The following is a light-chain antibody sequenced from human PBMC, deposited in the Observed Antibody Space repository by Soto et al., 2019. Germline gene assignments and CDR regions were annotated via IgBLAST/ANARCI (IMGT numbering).Light chain of an antibody. CDR2: RNN. V-gene: IGLV1-47*01. CDR3: AAWDYSLSGYWV. CDR1: SSNIGRNY. Sequence: QSVLSQPPSASGTPGQRVTISCSGSSSNIGRNYVYWYQQVPGKAPKLLIFRNNQRPSGVPDRFSGSKSGTSASLAISGLRSEDEADYFCAAWDYSLSGYWVFGGGTQLTVL. J-gene: IGLJ3*02.